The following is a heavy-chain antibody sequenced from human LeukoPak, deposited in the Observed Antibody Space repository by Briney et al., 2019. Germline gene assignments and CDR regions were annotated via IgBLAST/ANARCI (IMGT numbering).Heavy chain of an antibody. D-gene: IGHD3-22*01. J-gene: IGHJ3*02. Sequence: GASVKVSCKASGYTFTGYYMHWVRQAPGQGLEWMGWINPNSGGTIYAQKFQGWVTMTRDTSISTAYMELSRLRSDDTAVYYCARGYDSSGYSHDAFDIWGQGTMVTVSS. V-gene: IGHV1-2*04. CDR2: INPNSGGT. CDR1: GYTFTGYY. CDR3: ARGYDSSGYSHDAFDI.